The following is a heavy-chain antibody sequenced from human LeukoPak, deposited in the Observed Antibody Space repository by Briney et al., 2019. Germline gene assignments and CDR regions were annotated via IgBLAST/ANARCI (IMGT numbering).Heavy chain of an antibody. CDR3: AKSLNWNLNAFDI. Sequence: GASLRLSCAASGFTFSSYAMSWVRQAPGKGLEWVSAISGSGGSTYYADSMKGRFTISRDNSKNTLYLQMNSLRAEDTAVYYCAKSLNWNLNAFDIWGQGTMVTVSS. V-gene: IGHV3-23*01. CDR2: ISGSGGST. CDR1: GFTFSSYA. D-gene: IGHD1-1*01. J-gene: IGHJ3*02.